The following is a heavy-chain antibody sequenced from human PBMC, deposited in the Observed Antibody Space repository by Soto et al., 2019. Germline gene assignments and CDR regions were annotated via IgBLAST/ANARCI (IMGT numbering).Heavy chain of an antibody. J-gene: IGHJ6*02. Sequence: QVQLVESGGGVVQPGGSLRLSCAVSGFTFSSYDMHWVRQAPGMGLEWIAFISFDGTEKHYGNSVTGRIAISRDNSKTTLYLQLRRLREGDTAMYYCARDPRRAFSNGNYYYYGLEVWGLGTAVTVSS. D-gene: IGHD2-8*01. V-gene: IGHV3-30*09. CDR2: ISFDGTEK. CDR3: ARDPRRAFSNGNYYYYGLEV. CDR1: GFTFSSYD.